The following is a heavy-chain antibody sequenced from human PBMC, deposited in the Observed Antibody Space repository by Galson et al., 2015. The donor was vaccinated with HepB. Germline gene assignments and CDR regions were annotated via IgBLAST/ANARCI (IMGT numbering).Heavy chain of an antibody. CDR2: ISGSGGST. Sequence: SLRLSCAASEFTFSSYAMSWVRQAPGKGLEWVSAISGSGGSTYYADSVKGRFTISRDNSKNTLYLQMNSLRAEDTAVYYCAKDQPQYGSGRHPLRFDPRGQGPLVTVSS. CDR3: AKDQPQYGSGRHPLRFDP. V-gene: IGHV3-23*01. J-gene: IGHJ5*02. D-gene: IGHD3-10*01. CDR1: EFTFSSYA.